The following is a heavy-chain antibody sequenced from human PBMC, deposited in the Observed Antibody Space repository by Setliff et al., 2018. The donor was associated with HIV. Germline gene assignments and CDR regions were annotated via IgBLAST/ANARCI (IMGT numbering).Heavy chain of an antibody. CDR1: GGSISNYY. J-gene: IGHJ6*03. Sequence: SSETLSLTCTVSGGSISNYYWTWIRQSPGKGLEWIGEINHSGSTNYNPSLKSRVTISVDTSKNQFSLKLSSVTAADTAVYYCARAIFGIVYYYMDVWGKGTTVTVSS. CDR2: INHSGST. V-gene: IGHV4-34*01. D-gene: IGHD3-3*01. CDR3: ARAIFGIVYYYMDV.